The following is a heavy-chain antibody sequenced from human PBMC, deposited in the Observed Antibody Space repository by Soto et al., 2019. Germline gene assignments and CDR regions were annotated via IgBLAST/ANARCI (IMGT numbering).Heavy chain of an antibody. D-gene: IGHD3-10*01. Sequence: EVQLVESGGGLVQPGRSLRLSCAASGFTPDDYAMHWVRQAPGKGLEWVSGISWNSGSIGYADSVKGRFTISRDNAKNSLYLQMNSLRAEDTALYYCAKAIGDQYWYFDLWGRGTLVTVSS. J-gene: IGHJ2*01. CDR3: AKAIGDQYWYFDL. V-gene: IGHV3-9*02. CDR1: GFTPDDYA. CDR2: ISWNSGSI.